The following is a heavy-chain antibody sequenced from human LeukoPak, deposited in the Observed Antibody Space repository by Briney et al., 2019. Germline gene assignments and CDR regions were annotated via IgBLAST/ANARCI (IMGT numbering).Heavy chain of an antibody. CDR2: INTSGST. D-gene: IGHD3-9*01. CDR3: ARAPWPPDILTGYSGFDY. Sequence: PSETLSLTCTVSGGSISSGSYYWNWIRQPAGKGLEWIGRINTSGSTNYNPSLKSRVTISGDTSKNQFSLKLTSVTATDTPVYYCARAPWPPDILTGYSGFDYWGQGTLVTVSS. CDR1: GGSISSGSYY. V-gene: IGHV4-61*02. J-gene: IGHJ4*02.